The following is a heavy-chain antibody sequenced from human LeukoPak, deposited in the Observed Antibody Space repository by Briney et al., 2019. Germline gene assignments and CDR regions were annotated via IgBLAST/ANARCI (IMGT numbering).Heavy chain of an antibody. CDR2: IHNSGGT. Sequence: SETLSLTCTVSGASISSGSSYWSWIRQPAGEGLEWIGRIHNSGGTIYNPSLNSRVTISVDTSKNQVSLKLTSVTAADTAVYYCARNGYGSVSSWWGQGTLVTVSS. J-gene: IGHJ4*02. CDR3: ARNGYGSVSSW. CDR1: GASISSGSSY. V-gene: IGHV4-61*02. D-gene: IGHD3-10*01.